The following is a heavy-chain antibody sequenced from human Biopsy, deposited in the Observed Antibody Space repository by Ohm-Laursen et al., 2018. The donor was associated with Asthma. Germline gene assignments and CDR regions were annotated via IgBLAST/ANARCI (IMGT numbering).Heavy chain of an antibody. J-gene: IGHJ4*02. CDR2: MYHSGSP. CDR1: GGSITSSSYT. Sequence: SETLSLTCIVSGGSITSSSYTWGWIRKPPGKGMEWIGGMYHSGSPYYHPSLKSRATISVDTSKNQLSLKMSSGTAADTAVYFCVRHQYSSSWSTFDYWGQGALVTVSS. CDR3: VRHQYSSSWSTFDY. D-gene: IGHD3-22*01. V-gene: IGHV4-39*01.